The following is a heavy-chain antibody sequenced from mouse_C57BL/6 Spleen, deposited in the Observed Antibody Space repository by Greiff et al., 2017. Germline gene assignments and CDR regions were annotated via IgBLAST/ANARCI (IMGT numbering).Heavy chain of an antibody. CDR2: IYPRSGNT. CDR3: AKSARRSKDGYYDWFAY. D-gene: IGHD2-3*01. V-gene: IGHV1-81*01. J-gene: IGHJ3*01. Sequence: QVQLKESGAELARPGASVKLSCKASGYTFTSYGISWVKQRTGQGLEWIGEIYPRSGNTYYNEKFKGKATLTADKSSSTAYMELRSLTSEDSAVYFCAKSARRSKDGYYDWFAYWGQGTLVTVSA. CDR1: GYTFTSYG.